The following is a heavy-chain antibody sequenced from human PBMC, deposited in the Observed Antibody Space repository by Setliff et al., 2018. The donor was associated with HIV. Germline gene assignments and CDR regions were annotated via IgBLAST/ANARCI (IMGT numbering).Heavy chain of an antibody. CDR1: GGSINNFY. J-gene: IGHJ5*02. CDR3: ARGTRAVVGTWFDP. Sequence: TLSLTYTVSGGSINNFYWSWIRQPPGKGLDWIGYISTSGSTKYNPSLKSRVTILVDPSNNQFSLRLSSVTAADTAVYYCARGTRAVVGTWFDPWGQGSLVTVSS. V-gene: IGHV4-4*09. D-gene: IGHD6-19*01. CDR2: ISTSGST.